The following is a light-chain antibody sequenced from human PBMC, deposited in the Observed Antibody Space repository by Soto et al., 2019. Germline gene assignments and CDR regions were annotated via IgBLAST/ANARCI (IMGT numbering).Light chain of an antibody. Sequence: GDRVTITCRASQTISTWMAWYQQKPGKAPKLLVYDASTLQSGVASRFSGSGSGTEFTLIISGLQPEDFATYYCQQYYSYTLTFGGGTKVDIK. CDR2: DAS. CDR1: QTISTW. J-gene: IGKJ4*01. CDR3: QQYYSYTLT. V-gene: IGKV1-5*01.